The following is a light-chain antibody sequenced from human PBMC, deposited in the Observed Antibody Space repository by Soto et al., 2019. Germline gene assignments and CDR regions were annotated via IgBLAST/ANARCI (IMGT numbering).Light chain of an antibody. CDR2: DAS. CDR3: QQFIAYPHT. V-gene: IGKV1-13*02. Sequence: IQLTQSPSSLSASVGDTVTITCRASLDITTALAWYQQTPGKPPKVLIYDASSLQSGVPSRFSGSESGTHFTLTISSLQPEDFATYFCQQFIAYPHTFGQGTKLEIK. J-gene: IGKJ2*01. CDR1: LDITTA.